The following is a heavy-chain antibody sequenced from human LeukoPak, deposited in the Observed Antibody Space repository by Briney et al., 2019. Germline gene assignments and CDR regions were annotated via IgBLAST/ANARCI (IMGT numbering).Heavy chain of an antibody. J-gene: IGHJ5*02. Sequence: ASVKVSCKASGYTFTDYYIHWVRQAPGQGLEWMGWINPNSGGTNYAQKFQGRVTMTSDTSISTAYMELSRLRSDDTAVYYCAREAAGGGYYSEYDHWGQGTLVTVSS. CDR1: GYTFTDYY. CDR3: AREAAGGGYYSEYDH. V-gene: IGHV1-2*02. CDR2: INPNSGGT. D-gene: IGHD3-3*01.